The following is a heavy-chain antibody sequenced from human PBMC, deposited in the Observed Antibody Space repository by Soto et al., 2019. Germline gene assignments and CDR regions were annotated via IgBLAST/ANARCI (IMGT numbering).Heavy chain of an antibody. CDR1: GFTFSSYS. J-gene: IGHJ5*02. Sequence: GGSLRLFCAASGFTFSSYSMNWVRQAPGKGLEWVSSISSSSSYIYYADSVKGRFTISRDNAKNSLYLQMNSLRAEDTAVYYCARGTAAAGTLFFDPWGQGTLVTVSS. V-gene: IGHV3-21*01. D-gene: IGHD6-13*01. CDR3: ARGTAAAGTLFFDP. CDR2: ISSSSSYI.